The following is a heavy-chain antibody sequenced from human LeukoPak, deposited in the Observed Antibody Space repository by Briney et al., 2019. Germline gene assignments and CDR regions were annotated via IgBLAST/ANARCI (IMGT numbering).Heavy chain of an antibody. V-gene: IGHV3-21*01. Sequence: GGSLRLSCAASELTLSSNYMNWVRQAPGKGLEWVSSISSSSSYIYYADSVKGRFTISRDNAKNSLYLQMNSLRAEDTAVYYCAGAAAGTIGCLDYWGQGTLVTVSS. CDR3: AGAAAGTIGCLDY. CDR1: ELTLSSNY. D-gene: IGHD6-13*01. CDR2: ISSSSSYI. J-gene: IGHJ4*02.